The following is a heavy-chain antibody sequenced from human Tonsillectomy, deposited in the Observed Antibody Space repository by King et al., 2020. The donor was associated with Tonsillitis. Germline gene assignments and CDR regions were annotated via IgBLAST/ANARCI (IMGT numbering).Heavy chain of an antibody. CDR1: GFTFGESP. CDR3: TRGRGYSYGYEGINDY. D-gene: IGHD5-18*01. J-gene: IGHJ4*02. CDR2: IRSKTYGGTR. Sequence: VQLVESGGGLVQPGRSLRLSCTASGFTFGESPMNWVRQAPGKGLEWVGFIRSKTYGGTREYAASVKGRFTISRDDSKSIAYLQMNSLKPEDTAVYYCTRGRGYSYGYEGINDYWGQGTLVTVSS. V-gene: IGHV3-49*04.